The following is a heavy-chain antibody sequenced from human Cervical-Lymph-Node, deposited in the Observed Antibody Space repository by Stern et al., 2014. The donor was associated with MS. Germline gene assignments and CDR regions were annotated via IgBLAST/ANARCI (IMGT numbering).Heavy chain of an antibody. Sequence: VQLVQSGAEVKKPGESLKISCKGSGYSFTSYWIGWVRQMPGKGLAWMGIIYPGDSHTRSSPSFQGQVTNSADKSISPAYLQWSSLKASDTAMYYCARPTVTSGYFDYWGQGTLVTVSS. CDR3: ARPTVTSGYFDY. D-gene: IGHD4-17*01. J-gene: IGHJ4*02. CDR1: GYSFTSYW. CDR2: IYPGDSHT. V-gene: IGHV5-51*01.